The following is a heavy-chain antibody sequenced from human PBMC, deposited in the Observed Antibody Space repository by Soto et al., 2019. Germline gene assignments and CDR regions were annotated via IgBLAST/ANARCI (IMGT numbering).Heavy chain of an antibody. Sequence: ASVKDSCKASGYTFTGYYMHWVRQAPGQGLEWMGWINPNSGGTNYAQKFQGWVTMTRDTSISTAYMELSRLRSDDTAVYYCARSQGRYCSSTSCYYFDYWGQGTLVTVSS. V-gene: IGHV1-2*04. D-gene: IGHD2-2*01. J-gene: IGHJ4*02. CDR1: GYTFTGYY. CDR3: ARSQGRYCSSTSCYYFDY. CDR2: INPNSGGT.